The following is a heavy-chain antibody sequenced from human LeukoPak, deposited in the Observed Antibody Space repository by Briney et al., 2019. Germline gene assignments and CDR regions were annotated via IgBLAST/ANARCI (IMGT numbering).Heavy chain of an antibody. Sequence: PGESLGLSCAASGFTFSTYAMSWVRQAPGKGLEWVSSISGVGYTYYADSVKGRFTISRDNSKNTLYLQTNSLRAEDTAVYYCAREKDSSWGYWGQGTLVTVSS. J-gene: IGHJ4*02. D-gene: IGHD6-13*01. CDR3: AREKDSSWGY. V-gene: IGHV3-23*01. CDR2: ISGVGYT. CDR1: GFTFSTYA.